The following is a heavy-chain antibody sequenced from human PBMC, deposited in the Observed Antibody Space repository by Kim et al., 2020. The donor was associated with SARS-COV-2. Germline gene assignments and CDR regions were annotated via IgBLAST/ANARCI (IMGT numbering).Heavy chain of an antibody. CDR2: IYYSGST. V-gene: IGHV4-31*03. D-gene: IGHD1-26*01. Sequence: SETLSLTCTVSGGSISSGGYYWSWIRQHPGKGLEWIGYIYYSGSTYYNPSLKSRVTISVDTSKNQFSLKLSSVTAADTAVYYCAREHSGSYYGGAFDIWGQGTMVTVSS. J-gene: IGHJ3*02. CDR3: AREHSGSYYGGAFDI. CDR1: GGSISSGGYY.